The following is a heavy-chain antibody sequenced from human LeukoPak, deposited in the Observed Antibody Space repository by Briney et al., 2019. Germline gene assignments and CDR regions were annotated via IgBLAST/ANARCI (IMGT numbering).Heavy chain of an antibody. CDR2: IRYDGSNK. D-gene: IGHD6-19*01. V-gene: IGHV3-30*02. CDR1: GFTFSSYG. J-gene: IGHJ5*02. CDR3: AKAPVAGPNWFDP. Sequence: PGGSLRLSCAASGFTFSSYGMHWVRQAPGKGLEWVAFIRYDGSNKYYADSVKGRLTISRDNSKNTLYLQMNSLRAEDTAVYYCAKAPVAGPNWFDPWGQGTLVTVSS.